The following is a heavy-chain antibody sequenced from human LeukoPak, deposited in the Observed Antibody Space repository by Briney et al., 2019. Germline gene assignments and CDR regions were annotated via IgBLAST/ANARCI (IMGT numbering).Heavy chain of an antibody. Sequence: GRSLRLSCAASGFTFSSYAMHWVRQAPGKGLEWVAVISYDGSNKYYADSVKGRFTISRDNSKNTLYLQMNSLRAEDTAVYYCASYSSSWYLGYWGQGTLVTVSS. CDR3: ASYSSSWYLGY. D-gene: IGHD6-13*01. CDR1: GFTFSSYA. CDR2: ISYDGSNK. V-gene: IGHV3-30-3*01. J-gene: IGHJ4*02.